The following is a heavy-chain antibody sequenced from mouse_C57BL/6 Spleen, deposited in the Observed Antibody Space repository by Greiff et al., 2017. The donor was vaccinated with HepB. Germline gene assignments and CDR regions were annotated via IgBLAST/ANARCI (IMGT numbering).Heavy chain of an antibody. CDR3: AREGYDGSSAV. CDR2: IDPSDSET. D-gene: IGHD1-1*01. CDR1: GYTFTSYW. J-gene: IGHJ3*01. V-gene: IGHV1-52*01. Sequence: QVQLQQPGAELVRPGSSVKLSCKASGYTFTSYWMRWVKQRPIQGLEWIGNIDPSDSETHYNQKFKDKATVTVDKSSSTAYMQRSSLTSEDSAVYDWAREGYDGSSAVWGQGTLVTVSS.